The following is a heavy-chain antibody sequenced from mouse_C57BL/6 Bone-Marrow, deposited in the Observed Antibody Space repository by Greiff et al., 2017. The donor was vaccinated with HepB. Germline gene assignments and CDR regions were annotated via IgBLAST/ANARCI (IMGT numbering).Heavy chain of an antibody. V-gene: IGHV1-76*01. Sequence: QVQLQQSGAELVRPGASVKLSCKASGYTFTDYYINWVKQRPGQGLEWIARIYPGSGNTYYNEKFKGKATLTAEKSSSTAYMQLSSLTSEDSAVYFCARKGTYWYFDVWGTGTTVTVSS. CDR2: IYPGSGNT. J-gene: IGHJ1*03. CDR3: ARKGTYWYFDV. CDR1: GYTFTDYY.